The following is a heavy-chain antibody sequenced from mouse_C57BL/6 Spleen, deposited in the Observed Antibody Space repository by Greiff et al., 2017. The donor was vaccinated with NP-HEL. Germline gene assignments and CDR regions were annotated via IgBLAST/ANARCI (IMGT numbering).Heavy chain of an antibody. CDR3: ARDYSILDY. Sequence: QVQLQQSGAELVRPGTSVKVSCKASGYAFTNYLIEWVNQRPGQGLEWIGVINPGSGGTNYNEKFKGKATLTADKSSSTAYMQLSSLTSEDSAVYFCARDYSILDYWGQGTTLTVSS. CDR1: GYAFTNYL. J-gene: IGHJ2*01. CDR2: INPGSGGT. D-gene: IGHD2-5*01. V-gene: IGHV1-54*01.